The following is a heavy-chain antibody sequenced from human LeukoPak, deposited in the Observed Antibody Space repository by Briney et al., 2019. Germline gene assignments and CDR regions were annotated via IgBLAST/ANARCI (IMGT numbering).Heavy chain of an antibody. V-gene: IGHV3-7*01. D-gene: IGHD5-18*01. J-gene: IGHJ5*02. CDR1: GFTFSNYW. CDR3: VRDWPGDSYGADP. Sequence: GGSLRLSCAASGFTFSNYWMNWVRQAPGKGLEWVANIRQDGSQKYYVDSVEGRFTISRDNAKNSLYLQMNSLRAEDTAVYYCVRDWPGDSYGADPWGQGTLVTVSS. CDR2: IRQDGSQK.